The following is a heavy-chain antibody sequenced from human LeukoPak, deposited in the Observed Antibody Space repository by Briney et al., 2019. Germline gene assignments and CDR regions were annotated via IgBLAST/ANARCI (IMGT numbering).Heavy chain of an antibody. J-gene: IGHJ4*02. CDR3: AKDVEFKWQQPSDH. V-gene: IGHV3-30*02. CDR2: IQKDGGSK. D-gene: IGHD1/OR15-1a*01. CDR1: GFTFSNYV. Sequence: TGGSLRLSCAASGFTFSNYVMNWVRQAPGKGLEWVTFIQKDGGSKFYADSVKGRFTISRDNSKKTVYLQMSSLTIEDTAVYYCAKDVEFKWQQPSDHWGQGTPVTVSS.